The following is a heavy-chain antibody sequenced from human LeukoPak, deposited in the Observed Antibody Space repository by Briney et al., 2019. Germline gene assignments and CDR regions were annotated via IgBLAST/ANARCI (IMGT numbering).Heavy chain of an antibody. CDR2: TYSGGRT. D-gene: IGHD3-9*01. Sequence: GGSLRLSCAASGFTVSSNYMSWVRQAPGKGLEWVSVTYSGGRTYYADSVKGRFTISRDNAKNSLYLQMNSLRAEDTAAYYCATHEVTIITRSTFDYWGLGTLVTVSS. V-gene: IGHV3-66*04. J-gene: IGHJ4*02. CDR3: ATHEVTIITRSTFDY. CDR1: GFTVSSNY.